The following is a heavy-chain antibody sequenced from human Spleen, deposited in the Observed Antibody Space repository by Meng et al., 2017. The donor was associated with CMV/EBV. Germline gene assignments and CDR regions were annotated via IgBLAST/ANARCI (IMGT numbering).Heavy chain of an antibody. J-gene: IGHJ5*02. Sequence: GESLKISCAASGFTFSAYWMHWVRQVPGRGPVWVSRIDSDGSIIDYADAVKGRFTISRDNAKNTLYLQMNSLRAEDTAVYYCVRGTLGYCDKSGCYCSGWFDPWGQGTLVTVSS. CDR2: IDSDGSII. D-gene: IGHD3-10*01. V-gene: IGHV3-74*01. CDR3: VRGTLGYCDKSGCYCSGWFDP. CDR1: GFTFSAYW.